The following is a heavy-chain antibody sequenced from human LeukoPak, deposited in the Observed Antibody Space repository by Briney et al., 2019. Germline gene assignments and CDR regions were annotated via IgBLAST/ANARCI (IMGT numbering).Heavy chain of an antibody. D-gene: IGHD2-15*01. CDR3: AKRYCKSATCRSDMDA. Sequence: GGSLRPSCAASGFSFSNYGMHWVRQAPGKGLEWVALIQSDGSKTYSADSVKGRFTISRDNPRNTLYLQMDRLRPEDTAVYYCAKRYCKSATCRSDMDAWGQGTTVTV. CDR2: IQSDGSKT. CDR1: GFSFSNYG. J-gene: IGHJ6*02. V-gene: IGHV3-30*02.